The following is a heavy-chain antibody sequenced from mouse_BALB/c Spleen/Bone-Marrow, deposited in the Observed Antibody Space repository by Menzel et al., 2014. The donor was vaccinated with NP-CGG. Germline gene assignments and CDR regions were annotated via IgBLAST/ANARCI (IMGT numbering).Heavy chain of an antibody. D-gene: IGHD1-1*01. CDR2: INPDSSTI. CDR1: GFDFRRYW. CDR3: ARGNCYGDLFY. J-gene: IGHJ1*01. Sequence: EVQLVESGGGLVQPGGSLKLSCSASGFDFRRYWMSWVRQAPGKGLEWIGVINPDSSTINYTPSLKDKFIISRDNAKNTLYLQITKKRSEDTALYYCARGNCYGDLFYWGEGTTVTVSS. V-gene: IGHV4-1*02.